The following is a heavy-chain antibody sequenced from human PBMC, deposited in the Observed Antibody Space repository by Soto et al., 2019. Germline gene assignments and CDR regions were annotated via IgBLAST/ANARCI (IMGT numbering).Heavy chain of an antibody. V-gene: IGHV3-74*01. CDR1: GFTFSSGV. CDR3: ARDHVGPQACDI. D-gene: IGHD3-10*01. J-gene: IGHJ3*02. Sequence: EGSLILSWTASGFTFSSGVMHWVRQAPGKGLVWVSWIKTDGSSTSYADSVKGRFTISRDNAKNTLYLQMNSLRAEDTAVYYCARDHVGPQACDIWGQGTMVTVSS. CDR2: IKTDGSST.